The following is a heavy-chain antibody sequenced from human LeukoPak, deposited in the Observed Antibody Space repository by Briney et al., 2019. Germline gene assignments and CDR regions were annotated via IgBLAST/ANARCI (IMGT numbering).Heavy chain of an antibody. CDR1: GGSISSTSYY. CDR2: IYYSGST. V-gene: IGHV4-39*07. Sequence: KPSETLSLTCTVSGGSISSTSYYWGWIRQPPGKGLEWIGSIYYSGSTYYNPSLKSRVTISVDTSKNQFSLKLSSVTAADTAVYYCARDRGPGHSSSWSSLPGLFDYWGQGTLVTVSS. D-gene: IGHD6-13*01. J-gene: IGHJ4*02. CDR3: ARDRGPGHSSSWSSLPGLFDY.